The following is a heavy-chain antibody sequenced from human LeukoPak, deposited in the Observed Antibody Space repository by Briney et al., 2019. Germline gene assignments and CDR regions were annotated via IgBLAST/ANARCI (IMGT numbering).Heavy chain of an antibody. J-gene: IGHJ3*02. V-gene: IGHV3-48*03. D-gene: IGHD1-26*01. CDR2: ISSSGSTI. CDR3: ARRGREGAFDI. Sequence: GGSLRLSCAASGFTFSSYEMNWVRQAPGKGLEWVSYISSSGSTIYYADSVKGRFTISRDNAKNSLYLQMNSLRAEDTAVYYCARRGREGAFDIWGQGTMVTVSS. CDR1: GFTFSSYE.